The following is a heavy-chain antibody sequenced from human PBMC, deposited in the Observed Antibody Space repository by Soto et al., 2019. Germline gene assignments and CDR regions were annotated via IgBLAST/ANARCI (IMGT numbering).Heavy chain of an antibody. V-gene: IGHV1-69*13. J-gene: IGHJ4*02. Sequence: ASVKVSCKASGGTFSSYAISWVRQAPGQGLEWMGGIIPIFGTANYAQKFQGRVTITADESTGTAYMELSSLRSEDTAVYYCARDPGLPPYYFDYWGQGTLVTSPQ. CDR3: ARDPGLPPYYFDY. CDR1: GGTFSSYA. CDR2: IIPIFGTA. D-gene: IGHD3-10*01.